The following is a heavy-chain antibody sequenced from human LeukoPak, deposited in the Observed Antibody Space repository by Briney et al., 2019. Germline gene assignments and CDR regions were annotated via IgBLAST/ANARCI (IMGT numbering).Heavy chain of an antibody. CDR2: INTDTGNP. J-gene: IGHJ5*02. Sequence: ASVKVSCKASGYIFSSYAINWVRQAPGQGLEWMGWINTDTGNPTYAQGFTGRFVFSLDTSVNTAYLQINSLKTEDTGVYYCATYRSADLGFDPWGQGTLVTVSS. CDR3: ATYRSADLGFDP. CDR1: GYIFSSYA. V-gene: IGHV7-4-1*02. D-gene: IGHD6-25*01.